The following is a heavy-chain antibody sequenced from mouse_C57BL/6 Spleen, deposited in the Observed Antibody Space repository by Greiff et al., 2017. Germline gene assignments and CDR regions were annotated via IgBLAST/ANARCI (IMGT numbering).Heavy chain of an antibody. CDR2: INPSNGGT. Sequence: VKLQQSGTELVKPGASVKLSCKASGYTFTSYWMHWVKQRPGQGLEWIGNINPSNGGTNYNEKFKSKATLTVDKSSSTSYMQLSSLTSEDSAVYDCARLRVTTFSWFAYWGQGTLVTVSA. J-gene: IGHJ3*01. CDR3: ARLRVTTFSWFAY. D-gene: IGHD2-12*01. V-gene: IGHV1-53*01. CDR1: GYTFTSYW.